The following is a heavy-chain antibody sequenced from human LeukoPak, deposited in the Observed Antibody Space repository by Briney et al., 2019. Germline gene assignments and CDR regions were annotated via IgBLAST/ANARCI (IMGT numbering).Heavy chain of an antibody. CDR1: GFTFGSYA. D-gene: IGHD3-3*01. V-gene: IGHV3-23*01. Sequence: GGSLRLSCAASGFTFGSYAMSWVRQAPGKGLEWVSAISGSGGSTYYADSVKGRFTISRDNSKNTLYLQMNSLRAEDTAVYYCASGYYDFWSGYYPIDYWGQGTLVTVSS. J-gene: IGHJ4*02. CDR3: ASGYYDFWSGYYPIDY. CDR2: ISGSGGST.